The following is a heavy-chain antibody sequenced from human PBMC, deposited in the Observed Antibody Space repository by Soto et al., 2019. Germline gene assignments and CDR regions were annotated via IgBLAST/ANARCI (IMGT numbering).Heavy chain of an antibody. V-gene: IGHV5-51*01. D-gene: IGHD2-21*01. CDR1: GHTFTTHW. J-gene: IGHJ4*02. CDR3: ARLFLSCFVD. CDR2: NYPGDSDT. Sequence: EPQKITSKSSGHTFTTHWTARERQVPGKGQEWMGINYPGDSDTRDSPSFQGQDTISADKSFSTAYLQRSSLKATDTATNFCARLFLSCFVDWGQGPSVPVSS.